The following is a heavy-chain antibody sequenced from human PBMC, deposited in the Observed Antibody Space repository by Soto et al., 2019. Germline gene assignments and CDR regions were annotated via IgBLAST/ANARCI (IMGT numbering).Heavy chain of an antibody. CDR3: AKGPFFDSSGYYSDY. J-gene: IGHJ4*02. V-gene: IGHV3-30*18. D-gene: IGHD3-22*01. Sequence: QVQLVESGGGVVQPGRSLRLSCAASGFTFSSYGMHWVRQAPGKGLEWVTLISYHGNNKYYADSVKGRFTISRDNSKNTLYLQMNSLRAEDTAVYYCAKGPFFDSSGYYSDYWGQGTLVTVSS. CDR1: GFTFSSYG. CDR2: ISYHGNNK.